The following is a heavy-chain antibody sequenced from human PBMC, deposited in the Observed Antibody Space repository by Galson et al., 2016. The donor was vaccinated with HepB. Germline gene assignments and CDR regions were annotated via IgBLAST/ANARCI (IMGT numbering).Heavy chain of an antibody. CDR1: GFTFGSYW. CDR2: INQDGSEK. J-gene: IGHJ5*02. Sequence: SLRLSCAASGFTFGSYWMTWVRQAPGKGLEWVANINQDGSEKDYVDSVTGRFTISRDNAKNSLYLQMNTLRVEDTAVYYCARAVLDYDFWSGYSHWFDPWGQGTLVTVSS. D-gene: IGHD3-3*01. CDR3: ARAVLDYDFWSGYSHWFDP. V-gene: IGHV3-7*01.